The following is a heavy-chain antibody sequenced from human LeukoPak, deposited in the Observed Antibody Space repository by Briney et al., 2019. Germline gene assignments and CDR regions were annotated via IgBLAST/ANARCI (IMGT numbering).Heavy chain of an antibody. CDR3: ARGADTGYSSDS. CDR1: GFTFSSYS. Sequence: PGGSLRLSCAASGFTFSSYSMNWVRQAPGKGLVWVSRINSDARSTSYADSVKGRLTISRDNAKNTLYLQMNSLRAEDTAVYYCARGADTGYSSDSWGQGTLVTVSS. CDR2: INSDARST. D-gene: IGHD6-19*01. J-gene: IGHJ5*02. V-gene: IGHV3-74*01.